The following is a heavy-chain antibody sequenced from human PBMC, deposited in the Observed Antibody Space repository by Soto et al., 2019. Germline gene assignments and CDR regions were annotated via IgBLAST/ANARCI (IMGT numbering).Heavy chain of an antibody. Sequence: GASVKVSCKASGYTFTSHGISWVRQAPGQGFEWLGWISTYNGNTDYAPRFQGRVTMTTETSTTTAYMELRNLRSDDTAISYCARDSDYMWGWKAYYWCQQTLVTVSS. CDR3: ARDSDYMWGWKAYY. CDR1: GYTFTSHG. V-gene: IGHV1-18*01. CDR2: ISTYNGNT. D-gene: IGHD3-16*01. J-gene: IGHJ4*02.